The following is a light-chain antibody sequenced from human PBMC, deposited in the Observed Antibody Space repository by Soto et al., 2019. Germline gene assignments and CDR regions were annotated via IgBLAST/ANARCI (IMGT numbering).Light chain of an antibody. Sequence: QSVLTQPASVSGSPGQSITISCTGTSSDVGGYNVVSWYQQHPGKAPKLIIYDDNNRPPGVSDRFSGSKSGNTASLTISGLQAEDEAAYYCSSCSDSCTAVAFGGGTKLTVL. V-gene: IGLV2-14*03. J-gene: IGLJ2*01. CDR3: SSCSDSCTAVA. CDR1: SSDVGGYNV. CDR2: DDN.